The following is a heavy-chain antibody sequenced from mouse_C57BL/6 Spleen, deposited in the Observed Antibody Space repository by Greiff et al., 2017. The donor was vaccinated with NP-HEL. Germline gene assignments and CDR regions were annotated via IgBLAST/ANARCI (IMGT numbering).Heavy chain of an antibody. CDR3: ARCWDYYGSHYAMDY. CDR1: GYTFTSYW. D-gene: IGHD1-1*01. J-gene: IGHJ4*01. V-gene: IGHV1-69*01. CDR2: IDPSDSYT. Sequence: QVQLQQPGAELVMPGASVKLSCKASGYTFTSYWMHWVKQRPGQGLEWIGEIDPSDSYTNYNQKFKGKSTLTVDKSSSTAYMQLSSLTSEDSAVYYCARCWDYYGSHYAMDYWGQGTSVTVSS.